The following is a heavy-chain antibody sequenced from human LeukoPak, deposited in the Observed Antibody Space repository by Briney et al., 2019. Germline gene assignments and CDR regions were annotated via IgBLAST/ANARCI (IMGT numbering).Heavy chain of an antibody. CDR2: INPNSGGT. CDR3: AREGDYGDASDAFDI. CDR1: GYTFTGYY. D-gene: IGHD4-17*01. V-gene: IGHV1-2*02. Sequence: ASVKVSCKASGYTFTGYYMHWVRQHPGQGLEWMGWINPNSGGTNYAQKFQGRVTMTRDTSISTAYMELSRLRSDDTAVYYCAREGDYGDASDAFDIWGQGTMVTVSS. J-gene: IGHJ3*02.